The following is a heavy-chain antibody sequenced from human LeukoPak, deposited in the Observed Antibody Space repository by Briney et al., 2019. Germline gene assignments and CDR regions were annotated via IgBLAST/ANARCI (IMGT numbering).Heavy chain of an antibody. CDR3: ARDSGYAYVWGSYRIDY. Sequence: MAGGPLRLSCAASGFTFSDYYMSWIRQAPGKGLEWVSYISSSGSTIYYADSVKGRFTISRDNAKNSLYLQMNSLRAEDTAVYYYARDSGYAYVWGSYRIDYWGQGTLVTVSS. J-gene: IGHJ4*02. D-gene: IGHD3-16*02. CDR1: GFTFSDYY. V-gene: IGHV3-11*04. CDR2: ISSSGSTI.